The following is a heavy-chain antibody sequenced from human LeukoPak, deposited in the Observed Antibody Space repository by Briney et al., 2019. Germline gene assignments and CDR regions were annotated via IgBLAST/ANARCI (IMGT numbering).Heavy chain of an antibody. Sequence: SETLSLTCTVSGGSISSSSYYWGWIRQPPGKGLEWIGSIYYSGSTFYNPSLKSRVTISVDTSKNQFSLKLSSVTAADTAVYSCGRHGEGSGRYFAWLPPVAPIDSWGKGPLVTVS. CDR1: GGSISSSSYY. D-gene: IGHD3-9*01. CDR3: GRHGEGSGRYFAWLPPVAPIDS. CDR2: IYYSGST. J-gene: IGHJ4*02. V-gene: IGHV4-39*01.